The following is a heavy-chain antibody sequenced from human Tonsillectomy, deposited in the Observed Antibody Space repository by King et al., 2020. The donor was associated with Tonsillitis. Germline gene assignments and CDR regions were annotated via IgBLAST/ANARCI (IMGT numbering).Heavy chain of an antibody. CDR2: ISYNGNNK. V-gene: IGHV3-30-3*01. CDR3: ARDRDDCSSTSCYATIDY. Sequence: VQLVESGGGVVQPGRSLRLSCAASRFPFGSHAMHWVRQAPGKGLEWVAVISYNGNNKYYADSVKGRFTISRDNSKNTLYLQMNSLRAEDTAMYYCARDRDDCSSTSCYATIDYWGQGTLVTVSS. CDR1: RFPFGSHA. D-gene: IGHD2-2*01. J-gene: IGHJ4*02.